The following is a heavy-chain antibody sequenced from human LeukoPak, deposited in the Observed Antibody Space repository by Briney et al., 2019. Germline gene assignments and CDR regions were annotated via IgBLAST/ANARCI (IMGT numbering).Heavy chain of an antibody. J-gene: IGHJ4*02. Sequence: GGSLRLSCAASGFTFSSYVMHWVRQAPGKGLEWVAVISYDGSNKYYADSVKGRFTISRDNSKNTLYLQMNSLRAEDTAVYYCAKGERFDYWGQGTLLTVSS. CDR2: ISYDGSNK. D-gene: IGHD1-1*01. V-gene: IGHV3-30*18. CDR3: AKGERFDY. CDR1: GFTFSSYV.